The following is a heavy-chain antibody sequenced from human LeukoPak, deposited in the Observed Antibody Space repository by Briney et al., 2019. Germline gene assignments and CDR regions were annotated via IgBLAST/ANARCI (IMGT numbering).Heavy chain of an antibody. J-gene: IGHJ3*02. V-gene: IGHV4-34*01. CDR1: GGSFSGYY. CDR3: ARGQYRAFDI. Sequence: SETLSLTCAVYGGSFSGYYWSWIRQPPGKGLEWIGEINHSGSTNYNPSLKSRVTISVDTSKNQFSLKLSSATAADTAVYYCARGQYRAFDIWGQGTMVTVSS. CDR2: INHSGST. D-gene: IGHD2/OR15-2a*01.